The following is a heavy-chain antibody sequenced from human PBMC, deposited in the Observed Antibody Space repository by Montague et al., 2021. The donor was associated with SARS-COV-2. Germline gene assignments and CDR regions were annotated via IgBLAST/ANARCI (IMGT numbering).Heavy chain of an antibody. J-gene: IGHJ3*02. V-gene: IGHV4-59*01. Sequence: SETLSLTCTVSGGSISSYYWSWIRQPPGKGLEWIGYTYYSGSTNYNPSLKSRVTISVDTSKNQFSLKLSSVTAADTAVYYCARVSDFWSGYYTAVGAFDIWGQGTMVTVSS. D-gene: IGHD3-3*01. CDR1: GGSISSYY. CDR2: TYYSGST. CDR3: ARVSDFWSGYYTAVGAFDI.